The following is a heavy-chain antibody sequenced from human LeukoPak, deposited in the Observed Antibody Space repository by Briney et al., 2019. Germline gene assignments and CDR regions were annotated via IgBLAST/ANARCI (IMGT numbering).Heavy chain of an antibody. CDR1: GYTFTGYY. V-gene: IGHV1-2*02. CDR3: ARDFGDHGYYFDY. D-gene: IGHD4-17*01. Sequence: ASVKVSCKASGYTFTGYYLHWVRQAPGQGLEWMGWINPNSGGTNYAQKLQGRVTMTTDTSTSTAYMELRSLRSDDTAVYYCARDFGDHGYYFDYWGQGTLVTVSS. CDR2: INPNSGGT. J-gene: IGHJ4*02.